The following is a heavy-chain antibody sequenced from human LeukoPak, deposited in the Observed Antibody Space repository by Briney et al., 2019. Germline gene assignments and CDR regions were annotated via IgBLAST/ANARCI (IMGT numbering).Heavy chain of an antibody. CDR3: AKDLCGGDCYPYYYAMDV. J-gene: IGHJ6*02. D-gene: IGHD2-21*02. CDR1: GFTFNTYW. CDR2: INREGSTT. V-gene: IGHV3-74*01. Sequence: GGSLRLSCTASGFTFNTYWMHWVRQAPGKGLVWVSRINREGSTTTYADFVKGRFTISRDNAKNTLYLQMNSLRAEDTAVYYCAKDLCGGDCYPYYYAMDVWGQGTTVTVSS.